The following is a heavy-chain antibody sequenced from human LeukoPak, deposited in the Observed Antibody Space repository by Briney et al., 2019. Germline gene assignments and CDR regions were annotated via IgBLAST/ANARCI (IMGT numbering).Heavy chain of an antibody. D-gene: IGHD2-21*01. Sequence: SETLSLTCTVSGGSISSGGYYWSWIRQPPGKGLEWIGYIYHSGGTYYNPSLKSQVTISIDRSKKQFSLKLHSVTAADTAVYYCARESGENWFDPWGQGTLVTVSS. CDR1: GGSISSGGYY. CDR3: ARESGENWFDP. J-gene: IGHJ5*02. CDR2: IYHSGGT. V-gene: IGHV4-30-2*01.